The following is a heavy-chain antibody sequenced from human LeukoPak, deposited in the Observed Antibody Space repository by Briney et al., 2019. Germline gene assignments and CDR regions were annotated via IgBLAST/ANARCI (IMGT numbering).Heavy chain of an antibody. D-gene: IGHD5-18*01. V-gene: IGHV3-23*01. CDR3: ARDERWIQFNY. J-gene: IGHJ4*02. Sequence: GGTLRLSCVASGFTFSNYGMNWVRQAPGKGLEWVSGIVGSGVTTYYADSVKGRFTISRDNSENTLYLHMNGLRVEDTAIYYCARDERWIQFNYWGQGTLVTVSS. CDR1: GFTFSNYG. CDR2: IVGSGVTT.